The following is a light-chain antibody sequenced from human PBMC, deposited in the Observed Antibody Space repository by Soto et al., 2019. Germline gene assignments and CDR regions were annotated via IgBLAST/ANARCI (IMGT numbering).Light chain of an antibody. Sequence: QLVLTQPPSVSGAPGQRVTISCTGSSSNIGAGYDVHWYQQLPGTAPNLLVYGYNNRPSGVPDRFSVSKSGTSASLTITGLQTEDEADYYCQSYYSSLSAWVFGGGTKLTVL. CDR2: GYN. CDR3: QSYYSSLSAWV. CDR1: SSNIGAGYD. J-gene: IGLJ2*01. V-gene: IGLV1-40*01.